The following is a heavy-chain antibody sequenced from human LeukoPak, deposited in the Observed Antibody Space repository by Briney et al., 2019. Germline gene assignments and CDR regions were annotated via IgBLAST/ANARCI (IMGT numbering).Heavy chain of an antibody. Sequence: PSETLSLTCAVSGYSISSGYYWGWIRQPPGKGREWIGSIYHSGSTYYNPSLKSRVTISVDTSKYQFSLKLSSVTAADTAVYYCARHDGGGSGSYYNVVWWPFPCGFDYWGQGTLVTVSS. D-gene: IGHD3-10*01. CDR2: IYHSGST. V-gene: IGHV4-38-2*01. CDR3: ARHDGGGSGSYYNVVWWPFPCGFDY. CDR1: GYSISSGYY. J-gene: IGHJ4*02.